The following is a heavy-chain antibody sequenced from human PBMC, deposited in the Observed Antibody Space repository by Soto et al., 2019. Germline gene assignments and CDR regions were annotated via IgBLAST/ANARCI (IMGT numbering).Heavy chain of an antibody. Sequence: PGESLKISCKGSGHIFSNYWIGWVRQMPGKGLGWMGIIYPGDSDTRYSPSFQGQVTITVDKSINTAYLQWSRLKASDTAIHYCARQRLWGTSGYYYFENWGQGTLVTVSS. CDR2: IYPGDSDT. D-gene: IGHD3-22*01. CDR1: GHIFSNYW. CDR3: ARQRLWGTSGYYYFEN. J-gene: IGHJ4*02. V-gene: IGHV5-51*01.